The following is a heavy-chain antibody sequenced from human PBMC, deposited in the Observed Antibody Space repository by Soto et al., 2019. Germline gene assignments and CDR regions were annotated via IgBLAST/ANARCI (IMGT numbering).Heavy chain of an antibody. CDR1: GIGFISEV. V-gene: IGHV3-30*18. Sequence: PVGSLRVSAAGSGIGFISEVIGSVRQAPGKGLEWVAVISYSGSNKYYADSVKGRFTISRDNSKNTLYLQMNNLRPEDTAVYFCAKPRSSLEWPPFDPWGLGTLVTVSS. J-gene: IGHJ5*02. D-gene: IGHD3-3*01. CDR3: AKPRSSLEWPPFDP. CDR2: ISYSGSNK.